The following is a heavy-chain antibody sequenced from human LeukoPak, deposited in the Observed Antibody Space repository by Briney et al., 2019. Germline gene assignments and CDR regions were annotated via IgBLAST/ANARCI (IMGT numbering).Heavy chain of an antibody. CDR1: GFTFSSYG. Sequence: GGSLRLTCAASGFTFSSYGMHWVRQPPGKGLEWVAFIRYDGSNKYYADSVKGRFTISRGNSKNTLYLQMNSLRAEDTAVYYCAKDAAAGTSYYYMDVWGKGTTVTISS. CDR2: IRYDGSNK. D-gene: IGHD6-13*01. J-gene: IGHJ6*03. V-gene: IGHV3-30*02. CDR3: AKDAAAGTSYYYMDV.